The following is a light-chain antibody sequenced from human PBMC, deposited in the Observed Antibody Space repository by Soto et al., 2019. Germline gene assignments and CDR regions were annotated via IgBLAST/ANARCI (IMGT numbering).Light chain of an antibody. J-gene: IGLJ3*02. Sequence: QSALTQPPSASGSPGQSVTISCTGTSRDVGAYSYVSWYQQYPGKAPKLMIYEVTKRTSGVPDRFSGSKSGNTASLTVSGLQAEDEAEYYCTAYVGNDIWVFGGGTKLTVL. CDR3: TAYVGNDIWV. CDR2: EVT. CDR1: SRDVGAYSY. V-gene: IGLV2-8*01.